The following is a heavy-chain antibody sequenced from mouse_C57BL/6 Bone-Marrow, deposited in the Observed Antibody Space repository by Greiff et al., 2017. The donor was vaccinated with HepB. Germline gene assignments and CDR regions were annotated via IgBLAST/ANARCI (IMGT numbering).Heavy chain of an antibody. Sequence: EVHLVESGGGLVKPGGSLKLSCAASGFTFSDYGMHWVRQAPEKGLEWVAYISSGSSTIYYADTVKGRFTISRDNAKNTLFLQMTSLRSEDTAMYYCARNYGSTWFAYWGQGTLVTVSA. CDR3: ARNYGSTWFAY. D-gene: IGHD1-1*01. CDR2: ISSGSSTI. V-gene: IGHV5-17*01. J-gene: IGHJ3*01. CDR1: GFTFSDYG.